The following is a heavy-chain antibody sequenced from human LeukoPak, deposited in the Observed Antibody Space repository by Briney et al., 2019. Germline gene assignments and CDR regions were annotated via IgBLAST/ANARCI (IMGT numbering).Heavy chain of an antibody. J-gene: IGHJ4*02. CDR2: ISYDGSNK. CDR1: GFTFSSYG. Sequence: PGGSLRLSCAASGFTFSSYGMHWVRQAPGKGLEWVAVISYDGSNKYYADSVKGRFTISRDNSKNTLYLQMNSLRAEDTAVYYCAKVYYDFWSGSNYFDYWGQGTLVTVSS. D-gene: IGHD3-3*01. CDR3: AKVYYDFWSGSNYFDY. V-gene: IGHV3-30*18.